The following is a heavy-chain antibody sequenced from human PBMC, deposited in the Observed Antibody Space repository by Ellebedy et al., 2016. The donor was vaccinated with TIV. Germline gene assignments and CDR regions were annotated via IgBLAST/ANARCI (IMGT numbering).Heavy chain of an antibody. CDR3: ANVGDGNGFYLDY. Sequence: GESLKISXAGSGFTFSTYVFTWVRQAPGKGLEWVSAISGSGGGTFYAGSVKGRFTISRDNSKNTLYLQMHSLRAEDTAVYYCANVGDGNGFYLDYWGQGTLVTVSS. CDR2: ISGSGGGT. V-gene: IGHV3-23*01. J-gene: IGHJ4*02. CDR1: GFTFSTYV. D-gene: IGHD5-24*01.